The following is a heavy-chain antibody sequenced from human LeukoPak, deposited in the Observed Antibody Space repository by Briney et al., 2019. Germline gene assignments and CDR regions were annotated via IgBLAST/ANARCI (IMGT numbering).Heavy chain of an antibody. Sequence: GGSLRLSCAASGFSFSSHSMNWVRQAPGEGLEWVSIITSSSTYIDYADSVRGRFTISRDDAKNPLFLQMNSLRAEDTALYYCARGSGSSAWLIDYWGQGALVTVSS. CDR3: ARGSGSSAWLIDY. D-gene: IGHD1-26*01. J-gene: IGHJ4*02. V-gene: IGHV3-21*01. CDR1: GFSFSSHS. CDR2: ITSSSTYI.